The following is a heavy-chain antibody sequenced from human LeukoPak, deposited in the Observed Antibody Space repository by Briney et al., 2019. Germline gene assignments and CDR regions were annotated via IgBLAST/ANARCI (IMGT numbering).Heavy chain of an antibody. CDR2: VDPEDGET. CDR3: ATGDWTSLDP. CDR1: GYTFTDYY. D-gene: IGHD1-1*01. V-gene: IGHV1-69-2*01. J-gene: IGHJ5*02. Sequence: ASVKVSCKVSGYTFTDYYMHWVQQAPGKGLEWMGLVDPEDGETIYAEKFQGRVTITADTSTDTAYMELSSLKSEDTAVYYCATGDWTSLDPWGQGTLVTVPS.